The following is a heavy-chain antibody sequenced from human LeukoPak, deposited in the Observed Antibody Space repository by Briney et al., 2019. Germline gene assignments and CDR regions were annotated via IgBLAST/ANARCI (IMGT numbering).Heavy chain of an antibody. CDR2: IRYDGSNK. V-gene: IGHV3-30*02. CDR1: GFSFSSYG. CDR3: ARYPAMVMGFYYYYYMDV. J-gene: IGHJ6*03. Sequence: PGGSLRLSCAASGFSFSSYGLHWVRQAPGKGLEWVAFIRYDGSNKYYADSVKGRVTISRDNSKNTVYLQMNSLRSDDTAVYYCARYPAMVMGFYYYYYMDVWGKGTTVTISS. D-gene: IGHD5-18*01.